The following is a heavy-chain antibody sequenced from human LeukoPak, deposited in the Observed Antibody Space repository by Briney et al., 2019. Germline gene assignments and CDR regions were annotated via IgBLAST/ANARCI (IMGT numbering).Heavy chain of an antibody. V-gene: IGHV3-30*02. D-gene: IGHD4-23*01. CDR3: AKDRFHDYGGNSYYYYYYMDV. Sequence: GGSLRLSCAASGFTFSSYGMHWVRQAPGKGLEWVAFIRYDGSNKYYADSVKGRFTISRDNSKNTLYLQMNSLRAEDTAVYYCAKDRFHDYGGNSYYYYYYMDVWGKGTTVTVSS. CDR2: IRYDGSNK. J-gene: IGHJ6*03. CDR1: GFTFSSYG.